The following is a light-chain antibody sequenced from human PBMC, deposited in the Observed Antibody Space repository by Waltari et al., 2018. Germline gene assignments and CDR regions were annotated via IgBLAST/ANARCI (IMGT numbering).Light chain of an antibody. Sequence: QSVLTQPPSTSGTPGQRVTISCSGSSSNIGSNYVYWYQHLPGTAPQLLIYTNDQRPSGVPDRFSGSKSGTSASLAISGLQSDDESDYFCAAWDDTLSAVVFGGGTKLTVL. CDR2: TND. J-gene: IGLJ2*01. V-gene: IGLV1-47*02. CDR3: AAWDDTLSAVV. CDR1: SSNIGSNY.